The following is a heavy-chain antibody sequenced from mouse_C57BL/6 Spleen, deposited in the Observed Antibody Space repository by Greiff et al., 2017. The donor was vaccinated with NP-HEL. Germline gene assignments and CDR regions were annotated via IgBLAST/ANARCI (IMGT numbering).Heavy chain of an antibody. D-gene: IGHD1-1*01. CDR1: GYTFTSYW. CDR3: ASCYYYGSSDPCWYFDV. CDR2: IDPSDSET. Sequence: QVQLQQPGAELVRPGSSVKLSCKASGYTFTSYWMHWVKQRPIQGLEWIGNIDPSDSETHYNQKFKDKATLTVDKSSSTAYMQLSSLTSEDSAVYYCASCYYYGSSDPCWYFDVWGTGTTVTVSS. J-gene: IGHJ1*03. V-gene: IGHV1-52*01.